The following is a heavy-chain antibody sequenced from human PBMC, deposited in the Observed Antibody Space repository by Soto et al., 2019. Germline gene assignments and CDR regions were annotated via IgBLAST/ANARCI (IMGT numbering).Heavy chain of an antibody. D-gene: IGHD6-19*01. V-gene: IGHV3-30-3*01. J-gene: IGHJ4*02. CDR3: ARETGYSSGWRQDY. CDR2: ISYDGSNK. Sequence: GGSLRLSCAASGFTFSSYAMHWVRQAPGKGLEWVAVISYDGSNKYYADSVKGRFTISRDNSKNTLYLQMNSLRAEDTAVYYCARETGYSSGWRQDYWGQGTLVTVPS. CDR1: GFTFSSYA.